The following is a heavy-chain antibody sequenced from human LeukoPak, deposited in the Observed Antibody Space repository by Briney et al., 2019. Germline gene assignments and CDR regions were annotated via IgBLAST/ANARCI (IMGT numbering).Heavy chain of an antibody. D-gene: IGHD6-13*01. V-gene: IGHV3-30*02. CDR3: PKDAALLQYSSPTTAVDY. Sequence: GGSLRLSCAASGFTFGTYGMHWVRQAPGRGLEWVAFIRYDGSNKYYAESVKGRFTISRDNSKNTLYLQMNSLRAEDTAVFYCPKDAALLQYSSPTTAVDYWGQGTLVTVSS. J-gene: IGHJ4*02. CDR1: GFTFGTYG. CDR2: IRYDGSNK.